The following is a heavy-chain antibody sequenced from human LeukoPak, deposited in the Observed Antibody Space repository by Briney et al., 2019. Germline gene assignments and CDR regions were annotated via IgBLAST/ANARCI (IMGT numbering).Heavy chain of an antibody. CDR3: AKVASPKYYYDSSGYYFGSNFDY. Sequence: PGGSLRLSCAASGFTFSSYAMSWVRQAPGKGLEWVSAISGSGGSTYYADSVKGRFTISRDNSKNTLYLQMNSLRAEDTAVYYCAKVASPKYYYDSSGYYFGSNFDYWGQGTLVTVSS. V-gene: IGHV3-23*01. CDR1: GFTFSSYA. D-gene: IGHD3-22*01. CDR2: ISGSGGST. J-gene: IGHJ4*02.